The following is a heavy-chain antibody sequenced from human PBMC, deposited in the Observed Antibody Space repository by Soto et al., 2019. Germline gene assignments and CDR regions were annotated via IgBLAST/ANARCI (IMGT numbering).Heavy chain of an antibody. CDR2: ISAYNGNT. CDR1: GYTFTGYG. D-gene: IGHD3-22*01. V-gene: IGHV1-18*01. CDR3: AREGSNYYDSSGSKEFDY. J-gene: IGHJ4*02. Sequence: ASVKVSCKASGYTFTGYGISWVRQAPGQGLEWMGWISAYNGNTNYAQKLQGRVTMTTDTSTSTAYMELRSLRSDDTAVYYCAREGSNYYDSSGSKEFDYWGQGTLVTVSS.